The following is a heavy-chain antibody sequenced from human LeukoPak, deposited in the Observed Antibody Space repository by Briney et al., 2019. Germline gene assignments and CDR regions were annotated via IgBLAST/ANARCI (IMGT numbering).Heavy chain of an antibody. CDR2: TGSTGVST. J-gene: IGHJ4*02. Sequence: GGSLRLSCAASGFTFSNAWMNWVRQAPGKGLEWVSGTGSTGVSTFYADSVKGRFTVSRDNSKNTLSLQMNSLRAEDTAVYYCAKDPGVVPAHYFDYWGQGTLVTVSS. CDR3: AKDPGVVPAHYFDY. CDR1: GFTFSNAW. V-gene: IGHV3-23*01. D-gene: IGHD2-2*01.